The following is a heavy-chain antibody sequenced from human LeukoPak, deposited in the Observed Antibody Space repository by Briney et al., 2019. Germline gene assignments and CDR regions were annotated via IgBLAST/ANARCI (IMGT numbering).Heavy chain of an antibody. Sequence: PSETLSLTCTVSGGSISSYYWSWIRQPAGKGLEWIGRIYTSGSTNYNPSLKSRVTMSVDTSKNQFSLKLSSVTAADTAVYYCARGGAPVSVYYYYYYYMDVWGKGTTVTVSS. CDR2: IYTSGST. CDR1: GGSISSYY. D-gene: IGHD2-8*01. J-gene: IGHJ6*03. V-gene: IGHV4-4*07. CDR3: ARGGAPVSVYYYYYYYMDV.